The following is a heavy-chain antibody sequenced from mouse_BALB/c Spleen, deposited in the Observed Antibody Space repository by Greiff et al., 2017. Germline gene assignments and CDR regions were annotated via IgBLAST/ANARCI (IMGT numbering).Heavy chain of an antibody. Sequence: QVQLQQSGAELARPGASVKLSCKASGYTFPDYYINWVKQRTGQGLEWIGEIYPGSGNTYYNEKFKGKATLTADKSSSTAYMQLSSLTSEDSAVYFGARRERYDGGYAMDYWGQGTAVTVSS. V-gene: IGHV1-77*01. CDR2: IYPGSGNT. J-gene: IGHJ4*01. CDR1: GYTFPDYY. D-gene: IGHD2-14*01. CDR3: ARRERYDGGYAMDY.